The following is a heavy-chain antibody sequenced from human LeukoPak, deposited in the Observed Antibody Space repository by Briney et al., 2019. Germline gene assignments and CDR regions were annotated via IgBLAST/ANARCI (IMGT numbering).Heavy chain of an antibody. J-gene: IGHJ4*02. V-gene: IGHV3-11*01. CDR3: AKDRHSSSWDLGFDY. CDR1: GFTFSDYY. D-gene: IGHD6-13*01. Sequence: GGSLRLSCVASGFTFSDYYMSWIRQAPGKGLEWLSYISNRGDTIHYADSVKGRFTSSRDNAKNSLYLQMNSLRAEDTAVYYCAKDRHSSSWDLGFDYWGQGTLVTVSS. CDR2: ISNRGDTI.